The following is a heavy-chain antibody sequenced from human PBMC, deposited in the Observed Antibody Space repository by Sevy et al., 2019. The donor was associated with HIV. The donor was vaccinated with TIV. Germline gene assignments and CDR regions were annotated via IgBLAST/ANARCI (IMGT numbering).Heavy chain of an antibody. CDR3: ASRSGSYSTGFDY. J-gene: IGHJ4*02. V-gene: IGHV5-51*01. Sequence: GESLKISCKGSGYSFTSYWIGWVRQMPGKGREWMGIIYPGDSDTRYSPSFQGQVTISADKSISTAYLQWSSLKASDTAMYYCASRSGSYSTGFDYWGQGTLVTVSS. CDR2: IYPGDSDT. D-gene: IGHD1-26*01. CDR1: GYSFTSYW.